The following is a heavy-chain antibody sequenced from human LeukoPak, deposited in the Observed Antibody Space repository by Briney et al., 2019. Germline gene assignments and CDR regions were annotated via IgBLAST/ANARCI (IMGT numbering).Heavy chain of an antibody. CDR1: GYSFTTYW. CDR2: IYPGDADV. Sequence: GESLKISCKASGYSFTTYWISWVRRMPGKGLEWMALIYPGDADVRYSLPFQGQVTISADTSISTAYLQWSSLKASDTAMYYCARQAIAAGPNSFDYWGQGTLVTVSS. D-gene: IGHD6-13*01. CDR3: ARQAIAAGPNSFDY. J-gene: IGHJ4*02. V-gene: IGHV5-51*01.